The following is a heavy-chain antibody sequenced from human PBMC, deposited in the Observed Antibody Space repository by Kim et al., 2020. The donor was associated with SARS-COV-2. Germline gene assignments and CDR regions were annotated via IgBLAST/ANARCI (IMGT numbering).Heavy chain of an antibody. V-gene: IGHV4-30-4*01. D-gene: IGHD3-22*01. Sequence: SETLSLTCTVSGGSISSGDYYWSWIRQPPGKGLEWIGYIYYSGSTYYNPSLKSRVTISVDTSKNQFSLKLSSVTAADTAVYYCAREGWYYDGSWGREYDAFDIWGQGTMVTVSS. CDR2: IYYSGST. CDR1: GGSISSGDYY. CDR3: AREGWYYDGSWGREYDAFDI. J-gene: IGHJ3*02.